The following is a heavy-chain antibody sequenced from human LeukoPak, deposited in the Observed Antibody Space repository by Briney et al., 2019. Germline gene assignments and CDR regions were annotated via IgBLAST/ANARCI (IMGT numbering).Heavy chain of an antibody. D-gene: IGHD3-10*01. CDR1: GFTFSSFA. CDR3: ARDPSRFGEYGYFDY. CDR2: MSYNGNDK. V-gene: IGHV3-30*04. J-gene: IGHJ4*02. Sequence: PRRSLRLSCAASGFTFSSFAMHWVRQTPGKGLEWVAGMSYNGNDKYYEDSLKGRFTISRDNSKNTLYLQMNSLRAEDTAVYYCARDPSRFGEYGYFDYWGQGSLVTVSS.